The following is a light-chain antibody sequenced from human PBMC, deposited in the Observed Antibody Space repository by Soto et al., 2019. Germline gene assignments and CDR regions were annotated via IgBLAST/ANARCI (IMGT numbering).Light chain of an antibody. CDR1: SSDVGGSNF. Sequence: QSALTQPASVSASPGQSITISCTGTSSDVGGSNFVSWYQQHPGKPPKLIIYDVATRPSGVSNRFSGSKSGSTASLIISRLQAEDEAEYYCCLSPGSLTWLFGGGTKVTVL. CDR2: DVA. V-gene: IGLV2-14*03. CDR3: CLSPGSLTWL. J-gene: IGLJ3*02.